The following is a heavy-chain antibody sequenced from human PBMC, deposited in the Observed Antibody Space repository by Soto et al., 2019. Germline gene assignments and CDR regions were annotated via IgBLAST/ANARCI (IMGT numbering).Heavy chain of an antibody. CDR3: GGAAAGPSPYDEGMGL. V-gene: IGHV1-46*04. CDR1: GYTFTSYY. Sequence: QVQLVQSGAEVKKPGASVKVSCKASGYTFTSYYMHWVRQAPGQGLEWMGIINPSGGSTSYAQKLGGRVTRTRDTARCNVYREVSGVSFEDRAVDCCGGAAAGPSPYDEGMGLWGQGTTVAVPS. J-gene: IGHJ6*02. CDR2: INPSGGST. D-gene: IGHD6-13*01.